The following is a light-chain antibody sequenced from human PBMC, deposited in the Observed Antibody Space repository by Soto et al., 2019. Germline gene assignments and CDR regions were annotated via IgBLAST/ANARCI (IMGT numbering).Light chain of an antibody. V-gene: IGLV2-11*01. CDR2: DVS. CDR3: SSYAGSYTYVV. CDR1: SSDVGGYNY. J-gene: IGLJ2*01. Sequence: QSVLTQPRSVSGSPGQSVTISCTGTSSDVGGYNYVSWYQQHPGKAPKLMIYDVSKRPSGVPDRFSGSKSGNTASLTISGLQAEDGADYYCSSYAGSYTYVVFGGGTKLPVL.